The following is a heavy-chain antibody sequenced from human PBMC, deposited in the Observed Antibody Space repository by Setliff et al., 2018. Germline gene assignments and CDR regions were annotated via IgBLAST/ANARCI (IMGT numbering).Heavy chain of an antibody. D-gene: IGHD4-17*01. CDR3: ARVIGGLRSHLASLDY. CDR1: GGTSSSYA. CDR2: IIPIFGTA. Sequence: SVKVSCKASGGTSSSYAISWVRQAPGQGLEWMGGIIPIFGTANYAQKFQGRVTITTDESTSTAYMELSSLRSEDTAVYYCARVIGGLRSHLASLDYWGQGTLVTVSS. V-gene: IGHV1-69*05. J-gene: IGHJ4*02.